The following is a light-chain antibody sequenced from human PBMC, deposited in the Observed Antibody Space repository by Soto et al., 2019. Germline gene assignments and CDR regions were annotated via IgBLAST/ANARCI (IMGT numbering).Light chain of an antibody. CDR1: TRNVVGYNY. V-gene: IGLV2-14*01. CDR3: SSYTSSSFYV. J-gene: IGLJ1*01. CDR2: DVS. Sequence: QSALTQPASVSGSPGKRTPSPSLETTRNVVGYNYVSWYQQHPGKAPKLMIYDVSNRPSGVSNRFSGSKSGNPPSLTISGLQAEDEADYYCSSYTSSSFYVFGTGTKLTVL.